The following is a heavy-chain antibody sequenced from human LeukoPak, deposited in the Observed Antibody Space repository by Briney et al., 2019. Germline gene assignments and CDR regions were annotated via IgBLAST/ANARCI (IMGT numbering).Heavy chain of an antibody. CDR2: IYYSGST. CDR1: GGSISSSSYY. CDR3: ARDDIVVVPAAMGDAFDI. V-gene: IGHV4-39*02. Sequence: SETLSLTCAVSGGSISSSSYYWGWIRQPPGKGLEWIGSIYYSGSTYYNPSLKSRVTISVDTSKNQFSLKLSSVTAADTAVYYCARDDIVVVPAAMGDAFDIWGQGTMVTVSS. D-gene: IGHD2-2*01. J-gene: IGHJ3*02.